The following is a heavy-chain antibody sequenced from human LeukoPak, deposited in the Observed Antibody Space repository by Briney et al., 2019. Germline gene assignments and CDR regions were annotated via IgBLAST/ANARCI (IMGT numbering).Heavy chain of an antibody. CDR1: GFTFYSYG. CDR2: ISYDATNK. Sequence: GGSLRLSCAASGFTFYSYGMHWVRQAPGKGLEWVAFISYDATNKYYADSVKGRFTILRDASKLYMQMNSLRLDDTAVYYCAKDLRNNWFYFDSWGLGSLVTVSS. CDR3: AKDLRNNWFYFDS. D-gene: IGHD1-1*01. J-gene: IGHJ4*02. V-gene: IGHV3-30*18.